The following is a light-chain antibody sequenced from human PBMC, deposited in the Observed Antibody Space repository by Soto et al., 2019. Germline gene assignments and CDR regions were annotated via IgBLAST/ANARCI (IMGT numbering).Light chain of an antibody. CDR3: QHYSLSSAP. CDR2: DAS. CDR1: QDIFTY. V-gene: IGKV1-5*01. J-gene: IGKJ1*01. Sequence: RLTQSPSSLSASVGDRVTITCRASQDIFTYLAWYQQKPGKAPKLLIFDASSLPDGVPPRFTGSGSGSQFTLTINNLQPDDFATYYGQHYSLSSAPFGQGT.